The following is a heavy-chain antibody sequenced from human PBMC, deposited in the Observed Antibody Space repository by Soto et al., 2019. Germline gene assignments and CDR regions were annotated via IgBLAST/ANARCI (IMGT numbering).Heavy chain of an antibody. CDR1: GGSISSGDYY. J-gene: IGHJ4*02. D-gene: IGHD3-16*02. Sequence: SETLSLTCTVSGGSISSGDYYWSWIRQPPGKGLEWIGYIYYSGSTYYNPSLKSRVTISVDTSKNQFSLKLSSVTAADTAVYYCARGGAVWGSYRSRGYFDYGGQGTLVAVSS. V-gene: IGHV4-30-4*01. CDR2: IYYSGST. CDR3: ARGGAVWGSYRSRGYFDY.